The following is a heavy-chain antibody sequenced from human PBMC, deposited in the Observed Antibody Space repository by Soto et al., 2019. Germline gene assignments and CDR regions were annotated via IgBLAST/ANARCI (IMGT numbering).Heavy chain of an antibody. D-gene: IGHD2-2*01. V-gene: IGHV4-30-2*01. CDR1: GDSISIGGYS. CDR3: ARESRLGSRCFDN. Sequence: QLQLQESGSGLVKPSQTLSLTCDVSGDSISIGGYSWNWLRQPPGKGLQWIGYIYHGGSTYYNPSLKSRVIISVDRSKNHFSLNLTSVTAADTAVYYCARESRLGSRCFDNWGQGILVTVSS. CDR2: IYHGGST. J-gene: IGHJ4*02.